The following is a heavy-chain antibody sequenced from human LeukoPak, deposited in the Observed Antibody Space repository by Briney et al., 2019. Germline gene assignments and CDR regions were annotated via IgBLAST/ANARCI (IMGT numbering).Heavy chain of an antibody. CDR3: ARSGDDYGDPNLFDY. D-gene: IGHD4-17*01. V-gene: IGHV1-69*13. CDR1: GGTFSSYA. Sequence: SVKVSCKASGGTFSSYAISWVRQAPGQGLEWMGGIIPIFGTANYAQKFQGRVTITADESTSTAYMELSSLRSEDTAVYYCARSGDDYGDPNLFDYWGQGTLVTVSS. J-gene: IGHJ4*02. CDR2: IIPIFGTA.